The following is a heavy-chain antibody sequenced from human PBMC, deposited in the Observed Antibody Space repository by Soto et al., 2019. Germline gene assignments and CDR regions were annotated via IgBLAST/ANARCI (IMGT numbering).Heavy chain of an antibody. CDR1: VGSFSGYY. J-gene: IGHJ6*02. CDR2: INHSGGT. V-gene: IGHV4-34*01. Sequence: QVQLQQWGAGLLKPSETLSLTCTVYVGSFSGYYCSWIRQPPGKGLEWIGEINHSGGTNYNPSLKSRVTISVDTSKNQFSLKLSSVTAADTAVHYCARTYYYYYGMDVWGQGTTVTVSS. CDR3: ARTYYYYYGMDV.